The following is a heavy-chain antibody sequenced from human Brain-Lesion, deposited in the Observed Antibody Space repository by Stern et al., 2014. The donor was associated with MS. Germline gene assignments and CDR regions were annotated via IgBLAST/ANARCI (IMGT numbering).Heavy chain of an antibody. CDR2: IFNSGST. J-gene: IGHJ6*02. D-gene: IGHD2-2*01. CDR3: ARGRVVPGFQYYATDV. Sequence: QVQLQESGPGLVKPSQTLSLSCTVSGGSISSGGYYWSWIRQPAGKGLEWIGRIFNSGSTSYTPSLKSRVPISIDTSKNQFSRRLNSMTAADTAVYYCARGRVVPGFQYYATDVWGQGTTVIVSS. V-gene: IGHV4-61*02. CDR1: GGSISSGGYY.